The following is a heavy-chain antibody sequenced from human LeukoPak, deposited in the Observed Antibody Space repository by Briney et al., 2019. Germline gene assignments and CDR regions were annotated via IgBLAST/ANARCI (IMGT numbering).Heavy chain of an antibody. CDR1: GGSISNYR. D-gene: IGHD6-19*01. J-gene: IGHJ4*02. CDR2: IHTSGST. CDR3: ARRHISSGWSFDY. V-gene: IGHV4-4*07. Sequence: SETLSLTCTVSGGSISNYRWSWIRQPAGKGLEWIGQIHTSGSTNYNPPLKSRVTVSIDTPENQLSLTIRSVTAADTAIYCCARRHISSGWSFDYWGQGTLVTVSS.